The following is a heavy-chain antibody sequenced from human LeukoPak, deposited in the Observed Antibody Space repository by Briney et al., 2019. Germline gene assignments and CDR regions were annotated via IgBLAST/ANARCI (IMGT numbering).Heavy chain of an antibody. CDR3: ARDLLYSSGLYSDY. CDR1: GFTFSSYG. V-gene: IGHV3-30*02. Sequence: PGGSLRLSCAASGFTFSSYGMHWVRQAPGKGLEWVAFIRYDGSNKYYADSVKGRFTISRDNAKNSLYLQMNSLRAEDTAVYYCARDLLYSSGLYSDYWGQGTLVTVSS. J-gene: IGHJ4*02. D-gene: IGHD6-19*01. CDR2: IRYDGSNK.